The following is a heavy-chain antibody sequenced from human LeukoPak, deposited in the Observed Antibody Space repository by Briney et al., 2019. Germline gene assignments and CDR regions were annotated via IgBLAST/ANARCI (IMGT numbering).Heavy chain of an antibody. CDR3: ARNENSGWGYFDY. CDR2: ISGSGGST. J-gene: IGHJ4*02. V-gene: IGHV3-23*01. D-gene: IGHD5-12*01. CDR1: GFTFSSYA. Sequence: GGSLRLSCAASGFTFSSYAMSWVRQAPGKGLEWVSAISGSGGSTYYADSVKGRFTISRDNSKDTLYLQMNSLRAEDTAVYYCARNENSGWGYFDYWGQGTLVTVSS.